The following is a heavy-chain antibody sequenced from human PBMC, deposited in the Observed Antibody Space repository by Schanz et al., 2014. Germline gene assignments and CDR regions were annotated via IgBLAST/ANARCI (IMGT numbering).Heavy chain of an antibody. D-gene: IGHD3-10*01. CDR1: GFNFSSYS. CDR2: ISYGTSYI. V-gene: IGHV3-21*04. Sequence: EVQLLESGGGLVKPGGSLRLSCAASGFNFSSYSLNWVRQAPGKGLEWVSSISYGTSYIYYAESVKGRFTISRDNAKNSLYLQMNSLRAEDTAVYYCARIGGSVFDYWAQGTLVTVSS. CDR3: ARIGGSVFDY. J-gene: IGHJ4*02.